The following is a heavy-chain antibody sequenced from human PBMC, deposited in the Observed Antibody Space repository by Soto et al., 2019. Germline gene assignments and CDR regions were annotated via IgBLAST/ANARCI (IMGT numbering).Heavy chain of an antibody. CDR3: ARVGYDFWSGYYFARDAFDI. Sequence: EVQLVESGGGLVQPGGSLRLSCAASGFTFSSYWMHWVRQAPGKGLVWVSRINSDGSSTSYADSVKGRFTISRDNDKNTLYLQMNSLRADDTAVYYCARVGYDFWSGYYFARDAFDIWGQGTMVTVSS. CDR2: INSDGSST. V-gene: IGHV3-74*01. CDR1: GFTFSSYW. J-gene: IGHJ3*02. D-gene: IGHD3-3*01.